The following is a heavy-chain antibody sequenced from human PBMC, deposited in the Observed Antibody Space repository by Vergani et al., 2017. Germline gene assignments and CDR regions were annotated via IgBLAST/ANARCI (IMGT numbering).Heavy chain of an antibody. J-gene: IGHJ4*02. CDR3: ARHEVPFRAVDY. V-gene: IGHV4-59*08. CDR1: GGSISSYY. Sequence: QVQLQESGPGLVKPSETLSLTCTVSGGSISSYYWSWIRQPPGKGLEWIGYIYYSGSTNYNPSLKSRVTISVDTSKNQFSLKLSSVTAADTAVYYCARHEVPFRAVDYWGQGTLVTVSS. CDR2: IYYSGST. D-gene: IGHD3-10*01.